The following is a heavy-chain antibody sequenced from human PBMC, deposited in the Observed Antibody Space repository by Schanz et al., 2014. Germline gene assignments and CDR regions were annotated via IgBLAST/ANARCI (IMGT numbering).Heavy chain of an antibody. J-gene: IGHJ4*02. CDR3: AKSLESCPGGRCARGYFDY. CDR1: GFPFSDYF. Sequence: QVQLVDSGGGLVKPGGSLRLSCTASGFPFSDYFMAGIRQPPGRGLEWVSYIGNGGVTIYYADSVKGRFTISRDNSKNTLYLQMNSLRAEDTAVYYCAKSLESCPGGRCARGYFDYWGQGTLVTVSS. V-gene: IGHV3-11*01. D-gene: IGHD2-8*02. CDR2: IGNGGVTI.